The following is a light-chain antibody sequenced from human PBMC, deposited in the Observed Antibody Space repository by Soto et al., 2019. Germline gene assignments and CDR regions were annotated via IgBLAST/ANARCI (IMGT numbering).Light chain of an antibody. CDR1: QSISTY. Sequence: IQMTPSPSSLSASVGDRVTITCRASQSISTYLNWYHQKPGKAPDLLIYAASSLKSGVPSRFSGSGSGTHFTLTITGLQPADFATYYCQQNFSIPITFGQGTRLEIK. V-gene: IGKV1-39*01. CDR3: QQNFSIPIT. CDR2: AAS. J-gene: IGKJ5*01.